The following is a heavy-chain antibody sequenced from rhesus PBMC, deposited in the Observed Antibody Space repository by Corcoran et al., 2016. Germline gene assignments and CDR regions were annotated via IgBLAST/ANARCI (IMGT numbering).Heavy chain of an antibody. J-gene: IGHJ5-2*02. Sequence: QVQLQESGPGLVKPSDTLALTCAATGVFLYGTYWPWIRQSPEKGLEWIGYISCNSESTSYNPSLGGRITISKDTSQNQFSLMLTSVTAEDTAVYYCARDAISLDVWGRGVLVTVSS. CDR2: ISCNSEST. V-gene: IGHV4-147*01. CDR1: GVFLYGTY. CDR3: ARDAISLDV.